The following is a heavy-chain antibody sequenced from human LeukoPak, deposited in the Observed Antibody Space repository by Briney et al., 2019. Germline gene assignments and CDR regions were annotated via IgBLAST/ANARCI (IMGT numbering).Heavy chain of an antibody. CDR3: ATTGGYWTGIFDR. D-gene: IGHD2-8*02. CDR1: AFTVTTNY. Sequence: PGGSLRLSCAAYAFTVTTNYMTWVRQAPGKGLEWVSGIHGDGRTYYADSVKGRFTISRDSSKNTLSLQMNSLRAEDTAVYYCATTGGYWTGIFDRWGQGTLVTVS. V-gene: IGHV3-53*01. J-gene: IGHJ4*02. CDR2: IHGDGRT.